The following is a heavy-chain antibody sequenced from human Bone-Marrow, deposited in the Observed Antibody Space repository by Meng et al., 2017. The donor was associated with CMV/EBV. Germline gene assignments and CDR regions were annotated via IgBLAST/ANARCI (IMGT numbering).Heavy chain of an antibody. CDR1: GFTFSDYY. CDR3: ARGFSSSWDAWFDP. D-gene: IGHD6-6*01. V-gene: IGHV1-2*02. CDR2: INPNSGGT. J-gene: IGHJ5*02. Sequence: QVQLVQSGAEMKKPGASVKVSCTTSGFTFSDYYIHWVRQAPGQGLEWMGWINPNSGGTNYAQKFQGRVTMTRDTSISTAYMELSRLRSDDTAVYYCARGFSSSWDAWFDPWGQGTLVTVSS.